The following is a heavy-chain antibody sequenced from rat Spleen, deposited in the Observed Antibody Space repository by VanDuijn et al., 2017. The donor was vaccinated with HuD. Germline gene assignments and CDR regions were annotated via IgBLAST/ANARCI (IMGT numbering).Heavy chain of an antibody. Sequence: EVQLVESGGGLVQPGRSMKLSCSASGFTFSDYGMAWVFQAPTKGLEWVASISYDGVSTYYRDSVKGRFTITRDNAKSTLNLQMDSLRSEDTATFYCATAGYTTGYYYAGGFDYWGQGVMVTVSS. J-gene: IGHJ2*01. CDR1: GFTFSDYG. V-gene: IGHV5-20*01. CDR2: ISYDGVST. D-gene: IGHD1-6*01. CDR3: ATAGYTTGYYYAGGFDY.